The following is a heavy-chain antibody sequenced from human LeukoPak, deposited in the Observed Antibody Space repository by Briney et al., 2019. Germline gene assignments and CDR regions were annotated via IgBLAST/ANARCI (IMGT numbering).Heavy chain of an antibody. CDR2: ISSSSSYI. Sequence: GGSLRHSCAASGFTFSSYSMNWVRQAPGKGLEWVSSISSSSSYIYYADSVKGRFTISRDNAKNLLYLQMNSLIAEDTAVYYCARRVVPAAMSDYWGQGTLVTVSS. V-gene: IGHV3-21*01. CDR3: ARRVVPAAMSDY. J-gene: IGHJ4*02. D-gene: IGHD2-2*01. CDR1: GFTFSSYS.